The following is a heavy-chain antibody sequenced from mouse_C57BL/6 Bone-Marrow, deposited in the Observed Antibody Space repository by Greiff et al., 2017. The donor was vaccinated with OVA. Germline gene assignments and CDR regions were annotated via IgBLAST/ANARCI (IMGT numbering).Heavy chain of an antibody. Sequence: EVQLVESGAELVRPGASVKLSCTASGFNIKDDYMHWVKQRPEQGLEWIGWIDPENGDTEYASKFQGKATITADTSSNTAYLQLSSLTSEDTAVYYCTTPYYSLFDYWGQGTTLTVSS. CDR3: TTPYYSLFDY. CDR1: GFNIKDDY. D-gene: IGHD2-12*01. J-gene: IGHJ2*01. CDR2: IDPENGDT. V-gene: IGHV14-4*01.